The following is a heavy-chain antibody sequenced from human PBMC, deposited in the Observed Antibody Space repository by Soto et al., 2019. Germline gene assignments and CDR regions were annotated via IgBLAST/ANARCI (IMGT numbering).Heavy chain of an antibody. CDR2: INPSGGST. D-gene: IGHD6-19*01. CDR1: GYTFTSYY. V-gene: IGHV1-46*03. Sequence: QVQLVQSGAEVKKPGASVKVSCKASGYTFTSYYMHWVRQAPGQGLEWMGIINPSGGSTSYAQKFQGRVTMTRDTSTSTVYMELSSLRSEDTAAYYCASDRLAVAGTSGYFDYWGQGTLVTVSS. J-gene: IGHJ4*02. CDR3: ASDRLAVAGTSGYFDY.